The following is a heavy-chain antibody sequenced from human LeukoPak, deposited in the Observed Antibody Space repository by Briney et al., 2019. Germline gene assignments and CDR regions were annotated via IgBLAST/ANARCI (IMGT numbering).Heavy chain of an antibody. J-gene: IGHJ4*02. Sequence: ASVNVSCKASGYTFTSYGVSWVRQAPGQGLEWMGRISVYNANTNYAQKLQGRVTMTTDTSTSTAYMELRSLRSDDTAVYYCARGTYFDYWGQGTLVTVSS. CDR3: ARGTYFDY. V-gene: IGHV1-18*01. CDR1: GYTFTSYG. CDR2: ISVYNANT.